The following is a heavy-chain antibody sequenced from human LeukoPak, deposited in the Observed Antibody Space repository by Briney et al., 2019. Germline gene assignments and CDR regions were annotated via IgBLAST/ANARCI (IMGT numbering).Heavy chain of an antibody. V-gene: IGHV1-2*06. CDR3: ARPCSSTSCQFYDAFDI. D-gene: IGHD2-2*01. CDR2: INPNSGGT. Sequence: ASVKVSCKASGYTFTGYYMHWVRQAPGQGLEWMGRINPNSGGTNYAQKFQGRVTMTRDTSISTAYMELSRLRSDDTAVYYCARPCSSTSCQFYDAFDIWGQGTMVTVSS. CDR1: GYTFTGYY. J-gene: IGHJ3*02.